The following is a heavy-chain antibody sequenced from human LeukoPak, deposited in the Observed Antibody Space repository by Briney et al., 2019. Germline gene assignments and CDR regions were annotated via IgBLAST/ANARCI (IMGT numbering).Heavy chain of an antibody. V-gene: IGHV1-69*13. CDR1: GGTFSSYA. CDR2: IIPIFGTA. D-gene: IGHD3-9*01. J-gene: IGHJ4*02. CDR3: ARSLLLRYFDWLLGPFDY. Sequence: ASVKVSCKASGGTFSSYAISWVRQAPGQGLEWMGGIIPIFGTANYAQKFQGRVTITADESTSTAYMELSSLRSEDTAVYYCARSLLLRYFDWLLGPFDYWGQGTLVTVSS.